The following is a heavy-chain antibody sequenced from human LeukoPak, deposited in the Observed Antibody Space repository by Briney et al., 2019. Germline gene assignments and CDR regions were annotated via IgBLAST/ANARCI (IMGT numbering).Heavy chain of an antibody. CDR1: GGSISSGDYY. Sequence: SETLSLTCTVSGGSISSGDYYWSWIRQPPGKGLEWIGYIYYSGSTYYNPSLKSRVTISVDTSKNQFSLKLSSVTAADTAVYYCARVGAMVYAAPFDYWGHGTLVTVSS. V-gene: IGHV4-30-4*08. CDR2: IYYSGST. J-gene: IGHJ4*01. CDR3: ARVGAMVYAAPFDY. D-gene: IGHD2-8*01.